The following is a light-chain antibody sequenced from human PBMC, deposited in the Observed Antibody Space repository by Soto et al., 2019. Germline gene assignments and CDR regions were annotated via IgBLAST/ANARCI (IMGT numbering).Light chain of an antibody. CDR3: SSYTSTNTLV. J-gene: IGLJ2*01. Sequence: QSVLTQPASVSGSPGQSITISCTGTSSDVGGYSYVSWYQQLPGKAPKLMIYEVTYRPSGVSNRFSGSKSGNTASLTISGLQAEDEADYYCSSYTSTNTLVFGGGTQLTVL. V-gene: IGLV2-14*01. CDR2: EVT. CDR1: SSDVGGYSY.